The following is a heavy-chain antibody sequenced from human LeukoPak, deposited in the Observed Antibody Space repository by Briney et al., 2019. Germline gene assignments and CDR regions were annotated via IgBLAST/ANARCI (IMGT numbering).Heavy chain of an antibody. CDR2: IYHSGRT. J-gene: IGHJ4*02. V-gene: IGHV4-30-2*01. CDR1: GGSISSGGYY. CDR3: ARVRVAAAGTDFDY. Sequence: SETLSLTCTVSGGSISSGGYYWRWIRQPPGKGVEWIGYIYHSGRTYYNPSLKSRVTISVDRSKNQFSLKLSSVTAADTAVYYCARVRVAAAGTDFDYWGQGTLVTVSS. D-gene: IGHD6-13*01.